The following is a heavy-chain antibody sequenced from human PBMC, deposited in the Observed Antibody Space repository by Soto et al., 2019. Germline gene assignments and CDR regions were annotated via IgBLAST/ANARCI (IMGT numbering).Heavy chain of an antibody. CDR1: GFMFSSHG. V-gene: IGHV3-33*01. Sequence: QVQLVESGGGVAQPGRSLRLSCAASGFMFSSHGMHWIRQAPGKGLEWVAVIWYDGSNKYYADSVKGRFTISRDNSKNTLYLQMNSLRVEDTALYYCGPDTLDYWGQGTLVTVSS. CDR3: GPDTLDY. CDR2: IWYDGSNK. J-gene: IGHJ4*02.